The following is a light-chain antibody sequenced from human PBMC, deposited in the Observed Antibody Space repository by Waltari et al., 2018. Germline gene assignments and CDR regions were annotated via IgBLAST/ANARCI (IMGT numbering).Light chain of an antibody. V-gene: IGLV1-47*01. J-gene: IGLJ3*02. CDR2: RSN. Sequence: QSVLTQPPSASGTPGQRVTISSSGSNSNIGSNYVYWYQQLQGTAPKLLIYRSNQRLSGVPDRFSASKSGTSASLAISGLRSEDEADYYCAAWDDSLSAWVFGGGTKLTVL. CDR3: AAWDDSLSAWV. CDR1: NSNIGSNY.